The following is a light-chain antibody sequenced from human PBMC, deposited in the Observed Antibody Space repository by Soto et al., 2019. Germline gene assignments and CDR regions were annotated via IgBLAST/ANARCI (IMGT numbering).Light chain of an antibody. CDR3: QQGHNWPLT. J-gene: IGKJ2*01. CDR2: SAS. CDR1: QSISTE. V-gene: IGKV3-15*01. Sequence: EIAMTQSPATLSVSPGERATLSCRASQSISTELAWYQQIPGQPPRLLIYSASTRATGVPARFTGSGSGSEFTLTISGLQSEDVAMDDCQQGHNWPLTFGQGTRLEI.